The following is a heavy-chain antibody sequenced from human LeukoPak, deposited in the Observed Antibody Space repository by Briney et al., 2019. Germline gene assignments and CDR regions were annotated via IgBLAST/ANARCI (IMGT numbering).Heavy chain of an antibody. Sequence: PGGSLRLSCAASGFTFDDYAMHWVRQAPGKGLEWVSLISGDGATTYYAASVKGRFTISRDNKKNFLYLQMNNLGTEDTALFYCAKDLSTVFDALNIWGQGTLGTVSS. D-gene: IGHD4-17*01. CDR1: GFTFDDYA. V-gene: IGHV3-43*02. J-gene: IGHJ3*02. CDR2: ISGDGATT. CDR3: AKDLSTVFDALNI.